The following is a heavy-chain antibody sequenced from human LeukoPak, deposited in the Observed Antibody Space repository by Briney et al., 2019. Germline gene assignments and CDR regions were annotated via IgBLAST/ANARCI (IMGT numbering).Heavy chain of an antibody. CDR1: GGSISSYY. D-gene: IGHD1-26*01. J-gene: IGHJ3*02. V-gene: IGHV4-59*01. CDR2: MYYSGIT. Sequence: ETLSLTCTVSGGSISSYYWSWIRQPPGKGLEWIGYMYYSGITDYNPSLKSRVTISVDTSKNQFSLRLGSVTAADTAVYYCARTRSGGSYYGDASDIWGQGTMVTVSS. CDR3: ARTRSGGSYYGDASDI.